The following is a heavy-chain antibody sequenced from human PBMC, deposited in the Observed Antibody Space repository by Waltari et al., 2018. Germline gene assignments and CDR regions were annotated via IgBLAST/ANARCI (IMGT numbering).Heavy chain of an antibody. CDR2: IYTSGST. D-gene: IGHD4-4*01. J-gene: IGHJ5*02. CDR3: ARDSTTVTTFWFDP. Sequence: QVQLQESGPGLVKPSETLSLTCTVSGGSISSYYWSWIRQPAGKGLEWIGRIYTSGSTNYNPSLKSRVTMSVDTSKNQFSLKLSSVTAADTAVYYCARDSTTVTTFWFDPWGQGTLVTVSS. CDR1: GGSISSYY. V-gene: IGHV4-4*07.